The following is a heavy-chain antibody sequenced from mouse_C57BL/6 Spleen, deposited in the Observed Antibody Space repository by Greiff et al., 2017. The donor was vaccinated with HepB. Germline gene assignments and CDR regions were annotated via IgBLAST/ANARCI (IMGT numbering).Heavy chain of an antibody. V-gene: IGHV1-64*01. CDR2: IHPNSGST. CDR3: ARGAQHGYFDY. J-gene: IGHJ2*01. Sequence: QVQLQQPGAELVKPGASVKLSCKASGYTFTSYWMHWVKQRPGQGLEWIGMIHPNSGSTNYNEKFKSKATLTVDKSSSTAYMQLSSLTSEDAAVYYCARGAQHGYFDYWGQGTTLTVSS. CDR1: GYTFTSYW. D-gene: IGHD1-1*01.